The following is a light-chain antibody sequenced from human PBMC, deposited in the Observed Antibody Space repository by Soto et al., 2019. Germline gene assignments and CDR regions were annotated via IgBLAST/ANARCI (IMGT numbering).Light chain of an antibody. V-gene: IGKV1-5*01. J-gene: IGKJ4*01. CDR1: QSISSW. CDR3: QQYNCYSQLT. Sequence: DIQMTQSPSTLSASVGDRVTITCRASQSISSWLAWYQQKPGKAPKLLIYDASSLESGVPSRFSGSGSGTEFTLTISSLQPNDFAAYYCQQYNCYSQLTFGGGTKVEIK. CDR2: DAS.